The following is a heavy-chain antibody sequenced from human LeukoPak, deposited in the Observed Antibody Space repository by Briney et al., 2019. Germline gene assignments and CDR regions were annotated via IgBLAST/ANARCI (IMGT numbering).Heavy chain of an antibody. CDR1: GGSISSGSYY. V-gene: IGHV4-61*02. D-gene: IGHD3-9*01. J-gene: IGHJ4*02. CDR3: ARGLISMDYDILIN. CDR2: IYTSGST. Sequence: PSETLSLTCTVSGGSISSGSYYWSWIRQPAGKGLEWIGRIYTSGSTNYNPSLKSRVTISVDTSKNQFSLKLSSVTAADTAVYYCARGLISMDYDILINWGQGTLVTVSS.